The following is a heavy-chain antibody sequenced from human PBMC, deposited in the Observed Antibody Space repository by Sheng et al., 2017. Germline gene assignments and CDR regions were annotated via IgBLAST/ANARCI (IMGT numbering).Heavy chain of an antibody. J-gene: IGHJ6*03. D-gene: IGHD6-13*01. CDR1: GYTFTSYG. CDR2: ISAYNGDT. V-gene: IGHV1-18*01. CDR3: ARPAEQHLDYYMDV. Sequence: QVQLVQSGAEVKKPGAPVKVSCKASGYTFTSYGISWVRQAPGQGLEWMGWISAYNGDTKYAQKFQGRVTMTIDISTSTAYMDLRSLRSDDTAVYYCARPAEQHLDYYMDVWGKGTTVTVSS.